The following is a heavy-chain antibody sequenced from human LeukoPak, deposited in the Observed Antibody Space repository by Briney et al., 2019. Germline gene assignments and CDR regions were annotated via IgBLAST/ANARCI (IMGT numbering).Heavy chain of an antibody. CDR3: ARVYSSGWYDH. CDR1: GYTFTSYY. Sequence: ASVKVSCKASGYTFTSYYMHWVRQAPGQGLEWMGIINPSGGSTSYAQKFQGRVTMTRDMSTSTVYMELSSLRSEDTAVYYCARVYSSGWYDHWGQGTLVTVSS. CDR2: INPSGGST. J-gene: IGHJ5*02. V-gene: IGHV1-46*01. D-gene: IGHD6-19*01.